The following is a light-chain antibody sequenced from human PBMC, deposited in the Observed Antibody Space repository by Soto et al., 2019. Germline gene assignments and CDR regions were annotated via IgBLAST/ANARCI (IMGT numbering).Light chain of an antibody. CDR1: HSVSPW. CDR3: QQYSSSST. CDR2: RTS. J-gene: IGKJ1*01. Sequence: DIRMTQSPSTLSASVGGRVTITCRARHSVSPWLAWYQQKPGKAPKLLIYRTSSLQNGVPARFSGRGSGTDFFLTISNLQPDDFATYYCQQYSSSSTFDQGTRVELK. V-gene: IGKV1-5*03.